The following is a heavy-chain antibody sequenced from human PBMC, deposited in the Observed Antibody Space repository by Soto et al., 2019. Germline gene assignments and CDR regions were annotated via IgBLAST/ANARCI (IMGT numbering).Heavy chain of an antibody. CDR3: ARVYRVYSSSPSGYNWFDP. CDR2: IIPIFGTA. J-gene: IGHJ5*02. CDR1: GGTFSSYA. V-gene: IGHV1-69*06. Sequence: PGASVKVSCKASGGTFSSYAISWVRQAPGQGLEWMGGIIPIFGTANYAQKFQGRVTITADKSTSTAYMELSSLRSEDTAVYYCARVYRVYSSSPSGYNWFDPWGQGTLVTVPS. D-gene: IGHD6-13*01.